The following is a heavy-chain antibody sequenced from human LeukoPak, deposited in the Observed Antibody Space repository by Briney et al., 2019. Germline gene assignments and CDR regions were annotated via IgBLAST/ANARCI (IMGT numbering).Heavy chain of an antibody. V-gene: IGHV5-51*01. CDR3: AILLNCGDECYSQGFY. CDR1: GYSFTNYW. Sequence: GEALKISCKASGYSFTNYWIGWVRQIPGRGLEWMGIIYPGDSDTRYSPSFQGQVTISADESISTAYLQWSSLKASDTAMYYCAILLNCGDECYSQGFYWGLGTLVTVSS. J-gene: IGHJ4*02. D-gene: IGHD2-21*01. CDR2: IYPGDSDT.